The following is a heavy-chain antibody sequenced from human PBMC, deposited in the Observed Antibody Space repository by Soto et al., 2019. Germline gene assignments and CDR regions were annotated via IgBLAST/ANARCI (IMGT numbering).Heavy chain of an antibody. V-gene: IGHV1-46*03. D-gene: IGHD5-12*01. Sequence: QVQLVQSGAEVKKPGASVKVSCKASGYTFTSYYMHWVRQAPGQGLEWMGIINPSGGSTCYAQKFQGRVTMTRDTSTSTVYMELSSLRSEDTAVYYCARGVIVIPNYSGVPRTFDYWGQGTLVTVSS. J-gene: IGHJ4*02. CDR3: ARGVIVIPNYSGVPRTFDY. CDR2: INPSGGST. CDR1: GYTFTSYY.